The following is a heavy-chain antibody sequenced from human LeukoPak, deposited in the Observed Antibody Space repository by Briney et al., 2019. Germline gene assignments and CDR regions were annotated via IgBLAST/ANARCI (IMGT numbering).Heavy chain of an antibody. CDR1: GGTFSSYS. CDR2: INPNSGGT. D-gene: IGHD6-13*01. J-gene: IGHJ1*01. CDR3: ASQYSSSSRLYFQH. Sequence: ASVKVSCKASGGTFSSYSISWVRQAPGQGLEWMGWINPNSGGTNYAQKFQGRVTMTRDTSISTAYMELSRLRSDDTAVYYCASQYSSSSRLYFQHWGQGTLVTVSS. V-gene: IGHV1-2*02.